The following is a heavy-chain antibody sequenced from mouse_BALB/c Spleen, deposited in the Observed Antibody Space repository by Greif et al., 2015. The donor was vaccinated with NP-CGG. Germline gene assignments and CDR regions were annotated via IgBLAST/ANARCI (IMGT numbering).Heavy chain of an antibody. V-gene: IGHV1S81*02. CDR3: TRGRRRDFDF. Sequence: QVQLQQPGAELVEPGASVKLSCKASGYTFISYYMYWVKQRPGQGLEWIGEINPSNGGANLNEKFKSKATLTVDKSSSTAYMQLSSLTSEDSAVYFCTRGRRRDFDFWGQGTTLTVSS. J-gene: IGHJ2*01. D-gene: IGHD1-2*01. CDR1: GYTFISYY. CDR2: INPSNGGA.